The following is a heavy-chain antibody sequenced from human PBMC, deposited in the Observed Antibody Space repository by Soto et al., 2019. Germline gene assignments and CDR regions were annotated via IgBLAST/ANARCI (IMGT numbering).Heavy chain of an antibody. D-gene: IGHD3-3*01. J-gene: IGHJ6*04. V-gene: IGHV4-39*01. Sequence: SETLSLTCTVSGGSISSSSYYWGWIRQPPGKGLEWIGSIYYSGSTYYNPSLKSRVTISVDTSKNQFSLKLSSVTAADTAVYYCASPPVLEWLLLGGPSSRDVWGKGTTVTVSS. CDR3: ASPPVLEWLLLGGPSSRDV. CDR1: GGSISSSSYY. CDR2: IYYSGST.